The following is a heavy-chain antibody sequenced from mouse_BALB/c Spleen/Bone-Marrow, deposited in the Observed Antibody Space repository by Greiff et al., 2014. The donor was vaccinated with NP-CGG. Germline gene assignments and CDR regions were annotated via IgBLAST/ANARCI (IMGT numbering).Heavy chain of an antibody. D-gene: IGHD1-1*01. Sequence: EVQLQQSGAELVKPGASVKLSCTASDFNIKDTYMHWVKQRPEQGLEWIGRIDPANGNTKYDPKFQGKATITADTSSNTAYLQLSSLTSEGTAVYYCATYYYGSSWGFAYWGQGTLVTVSA. V-gene: IGHV14-3*02. CDR1: DFNIKDTY. J-gene: IGHJ3*01. CDR2: IDPANGNT. CDR3: ATYYYGSSWGFAY.